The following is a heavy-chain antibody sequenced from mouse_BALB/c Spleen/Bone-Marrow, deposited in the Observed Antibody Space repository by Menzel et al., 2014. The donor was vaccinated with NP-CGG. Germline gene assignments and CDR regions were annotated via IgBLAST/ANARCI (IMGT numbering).Heavy chain of an antibody. V-gene: IGHV2-9*02. J-gene: IGHJ3*01. CDR2: IWAGGST. Sequence: VQVVGSGPGLVAPSQSLSITCTVSGFSLTSYGVHWVRQPPGKGLEWLGVIWAGGSTNYNSALMSRLSISKDNSKSQVLLKMNSLQTDDTAMYYCASMITTAWFAYWGQGTLVTVSA. CDR1: GFSLTSYG. D-gene: IGHD2-4*01. CDR3: ASMITTAWFAY.